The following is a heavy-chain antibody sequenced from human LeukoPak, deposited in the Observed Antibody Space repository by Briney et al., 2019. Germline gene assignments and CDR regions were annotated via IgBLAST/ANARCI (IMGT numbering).Heavy chain of an antibody. D-gene: IGHD1-26*01. V-gene: IGHV4-34*01. Sequence: GSLRLSCAASEFSVGSNYMTWVRQAPGKGLEWIAEITRNGYTNYNPSLKSRVTISIDTSKNQFSLNLRSVTAADTAVYYCARGVGAEISGNFWGQGTLVTVSS. J-gene: IGHJ4*02. CDR2: ITRNGYT. CDR3: ARGVGAEISGNF. CDR1: EFSVGSNY.